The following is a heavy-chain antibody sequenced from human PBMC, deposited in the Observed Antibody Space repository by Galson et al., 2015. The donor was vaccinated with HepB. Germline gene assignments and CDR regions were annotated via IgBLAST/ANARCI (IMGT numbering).Heavy chain of an antibody. Sequence: SLRLSCAGSGFTFGDYALSWFRQAPGKGLEWVAFISSKAYGGTMDYAASVRGRFTISRDDSKSIAYLQTNSLKIEDTAVYFFAREISRYDFWSGYYACYGMEVWGQGAAVTVSS. CDR1: GFTFGDYA. CDR2: ISSKAYGGTM. J-gene: IGHJ6*02. CDR3: AREISRYDFWSGYYACYGMEV. V-gene: IGHV3-49*03. D-gene: IGHD3-3*01.